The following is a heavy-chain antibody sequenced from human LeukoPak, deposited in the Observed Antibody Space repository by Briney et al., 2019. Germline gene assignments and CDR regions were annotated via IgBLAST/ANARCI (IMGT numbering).Heavy chain of an antibody. Sequence: GASVKVSCKASGYTFTNYGISWVRQAPGQGLEWMGWVSAYNGNTNYAQKLQGRVTMTTDTSTSTAYMELRSLRSDDTAVYYCARVGLGWGGVSGLGVYYYGMDVWGQGTTVTVSS. V-gene: IGHV1-18*01. CDR1: GYTFTNYG. J-gene: IGHJ6*02. D-gene: IGHD2-8*02. CDR3: ARVGLGWGGVSGLGVYYYGMDV. CDR2: VSAYNGNT.